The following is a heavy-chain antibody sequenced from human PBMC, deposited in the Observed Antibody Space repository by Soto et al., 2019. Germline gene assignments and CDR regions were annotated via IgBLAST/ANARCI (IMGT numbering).Heavy chain of an antibody. D-gene: IGHD4-17*01. CDR1: GFTFSSYA. J-gene: IGHJ4*02. CDR2: ISGSGGST. Sequence: HPVGSLRLSCAASGFTFSSYAMSWVRQAPGKGLEWVSAISGSGGSTYYADSVKGRFTISRDNSKNTLYLQMNSLRDEDTAVYYCAKTLPRRNTVDLPYYFHYWGQGTMLTVYS. V-gene: IGHV3-23*01. CDR3: AKTLPRRNTVDLPYYFHY.